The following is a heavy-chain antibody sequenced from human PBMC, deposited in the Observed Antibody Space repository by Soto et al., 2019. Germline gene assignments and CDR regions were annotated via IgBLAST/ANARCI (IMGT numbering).Heavy chain of an antibody. CDR3: SRVAGFCRRDTCLPFYWCDS. CDR1: GDSFSNYA. J-gene: IGHJ5*01. CDR2: IVPIFGTP. V-gene: IGHV1-69*01. D-gene: IGHD2-15*01. Sequence: QVQLVQSEPEVKKPGSSVTLSCKTSGDSFSNYALSWVRQAPGEGLEWMGGIVPIFGTPKYRQKFQDRVSLTADESTSTAYLELSGLRPDDTALYVCSRVAGFCRRDTCLPFYWCDSWGQGTLVIGSS.